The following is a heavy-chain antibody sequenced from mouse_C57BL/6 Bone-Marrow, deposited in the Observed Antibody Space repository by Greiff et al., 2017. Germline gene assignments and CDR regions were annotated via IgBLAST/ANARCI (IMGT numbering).Heavy chain of an antibody. CDR3: IITTLVARYWYFDV. J-gene: IGHJ1*03. D-gene: IGHD1-1*01. CDR1: GYTFTSYG. V-gene: IGHV1-81*01. Sequence: QVQLQQSGAELARPGASVKLSCKASGYTFTSYGISWVKQRTGQGLEWIGEIYPRSGNTYYNEKFKGKATLTADKSSSTAYMELRSLTSEDSAVYFCIITTLVARYWYFDVWGTGTTVTVSS. CDR2: IYPRSGNT.